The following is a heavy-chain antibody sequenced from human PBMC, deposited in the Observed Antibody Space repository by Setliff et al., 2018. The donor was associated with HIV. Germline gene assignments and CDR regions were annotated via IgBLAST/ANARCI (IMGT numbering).Heavy chain of an antibody. J-gene: IGHJ4*02. CDR1: GGSISSGSYY. Sequence: SETLSLTCTVSGGSISSGSYYWSWIRQPAGKGLEWIGRIYTSGSTNYNPSLKSRVTISVDTSKNQFSLKLSSVTAADTAVYYCARGGSGSPFDYWGRGTLVTVSS. CDR2: IYTSGST. D-gene: IGHD1-26*01. V-gene: IGHV4-61*02. CDR3: ARGGSGSPFDY.